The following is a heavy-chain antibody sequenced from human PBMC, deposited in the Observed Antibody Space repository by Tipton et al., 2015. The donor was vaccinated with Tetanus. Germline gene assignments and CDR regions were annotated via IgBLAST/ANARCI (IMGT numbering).Heavy chain of an antibody. CDR1: GFTVSNNY. CDR2: ISASGRNT. V-gene: IGHV3-23*01. CDR3: ARWLEGSIAELDY. J-gene: IGHJ4*02. Sequence: SLRLSCAASGFTVSNNYMYWVRRAPGKGLEWVSAISASGRNTYYADSVKGRFTSSRDNSKNIHYLEMSSLRAEDTAVYYCARWLEGSIAELDYWGQGTLVAVSS. D-gene: IGHD5-18*01.